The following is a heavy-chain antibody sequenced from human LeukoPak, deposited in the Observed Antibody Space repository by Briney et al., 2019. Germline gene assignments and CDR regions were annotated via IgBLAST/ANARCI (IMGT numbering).Heavy chain of an antibody. J-gene: IGHJ6*01. CDR3: ASQIKGTYYDILTGYSVDV. CDR1: GFTFSSYD. CDR2: ISYDGTNT. D-gene: IGHD3-9*01. Sequence: PGGSLRLSCAASGFTFSSYDMHWVRQAPGKGLEWVALISYDGTNTYYAESVKGRFTISRDNSKNTLYLQMDSLRAEDTAVYYCASQIKGTYYDILTGYSVDVWGQGTTVTVSS. V-gene: IGHV3-30*03.